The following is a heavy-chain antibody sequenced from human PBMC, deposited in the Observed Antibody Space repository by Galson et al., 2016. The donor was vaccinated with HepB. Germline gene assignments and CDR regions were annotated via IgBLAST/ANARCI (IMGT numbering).Heavy chain of an antibody. CDR3: ARRGPSGIHEYYFDY. J-gene: IGHJ4*02. V-gene: IGHV4-39*02. D-gene: IGHD3-16*01. CDR1: GGSINYYY. Sequence: LSLTCTVSGGSINYYYWSWLRQPPGKGLEWIGSIYYTGSTYYNPSLKSRVTISVDRSTNHFSLRLSSVTAADTAVYYCARRGPSGIHEYYFDYWGQGTLVTVSS. CDR2: IYYTGST.